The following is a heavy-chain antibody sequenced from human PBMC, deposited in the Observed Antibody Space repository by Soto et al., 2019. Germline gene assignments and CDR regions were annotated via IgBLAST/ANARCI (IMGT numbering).Heavy chain of an antibody. Sequence: SETLSLTCAVYGGSFSGYYWSWIRQPPGKGLEWIGEINHSGRTNYNPYLKSRVTITVDTSKNQFSQKLSFVTAADTVVYYCARAPCGGYCSADAFDIWGQGTMVTVSS. J-gene: IGHJ3*02. D-gene: IGHD2-21*01. CDR3: ARAPCGGYCSADAFDI. CDR1: GGSFSGYY. V-gene: IGHV4-34*01. CDR2: INHSGRT.